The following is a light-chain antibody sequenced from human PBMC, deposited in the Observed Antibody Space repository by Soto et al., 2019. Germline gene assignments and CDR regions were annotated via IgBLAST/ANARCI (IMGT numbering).Light chain of an antibody. J-gene: IGLJ2*01. V-gene: IGLV2-14*01. Sequence: QLVLTQPASVSGSPGQSITISCTGTSSDVGDYNYVSWYQQHPGKAPKLMIYEVSHRLSGVSNRFSGSKSGYTASLTISGLQDEDEADYYCSSYISNSIVVFGGGTQLTVL. CDR3: SSYISNSIVV. CDR1: SSDVGDYNY. CDR2: EVS.